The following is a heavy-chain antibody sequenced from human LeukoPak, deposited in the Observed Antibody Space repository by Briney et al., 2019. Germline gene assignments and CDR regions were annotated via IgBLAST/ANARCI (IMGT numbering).Heavy chain of an antibody. CDR2: INHSGST. V-gene: IGHV4-39*07. CDR3: ARRGYRYNWNSGAFDI. J-gene: IGHJ3*02. D-gene: IGHD1-7*01. CDR1: GGSISSSSYY. Sequence: PSETLSLTCTVSGGSISSSSYYWGWIRQPPGKGLEWIGEINHSGSTNYNPSLKSRVTISVDTSKNQFSLKLSSVTAADTAVYYCARRGYRYNWNSGAFDIWGQGTMVTVSS.